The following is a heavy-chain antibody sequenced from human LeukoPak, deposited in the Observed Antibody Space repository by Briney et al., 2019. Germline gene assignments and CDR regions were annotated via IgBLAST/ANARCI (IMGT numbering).Heavy chain of an antibody. D-gene: IGHD2-21*01. CDR1: GYTFTDHY. CDR2: VDPEDGET. CDR3: ATDPLLALVPGVATNYYMDV. V-gene: IGHV1-69-2*01. Sequence: GASVKISCKASGYTFTDHYMHWVQQAPGKGLEWMGRVDPEDGETIYAEKFQGRVTITADRSSDTAYMELRSLRSEDTAVYYCATDPLLALVPGVATNYYMDVWGKGTTVTVSS. J-gene: IGHJ6*03.